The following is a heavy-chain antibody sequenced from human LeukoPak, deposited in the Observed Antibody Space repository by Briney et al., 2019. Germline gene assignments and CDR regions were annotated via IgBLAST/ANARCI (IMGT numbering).Heavy chain of an antibody. D-gene: IGHD1-26*01. CDR1: GGSFSGYY. CDR2: INHSGST. V-gene: IGHV4-34*01. CDR3: ARRPPPQWELLEDAFDI. Sequence: SETLSLTCAVYGGSFSGYYWSWIRQPPGKGLEWIGEINHSGSTNYNPSLKSRVTISVDTSKNQFSLKLSSVTAADTAVYYCARRPPPQWELLEDAFDIWGQGTMVTVSS. J-gene: IGHJ3*02.